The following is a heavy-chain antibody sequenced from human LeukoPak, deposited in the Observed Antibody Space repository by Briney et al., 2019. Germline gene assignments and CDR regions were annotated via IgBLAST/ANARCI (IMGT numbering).Heavy chain of an antibody. D-gene: IGHD2-15*01. V-gene: IGHV3-23*01. CDR2: ISGSGGST. CDR1: GLTFSGYW. Sequence: GGSLRLSCAASGLTFSGYWMHWVRQAPGKGLEWVSAISGSGGSTYYADSVKGRFTISRDNSKNTLYLQMNSLRAEDTAVYYCAKDLLLVPAAFDYWGQGTLVTVSS. CDR3: AKDLLLVPAAFDY. J-gene: IGHJ4*02.